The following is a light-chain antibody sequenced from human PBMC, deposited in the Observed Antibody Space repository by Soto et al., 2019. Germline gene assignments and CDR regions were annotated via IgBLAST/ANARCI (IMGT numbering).Light chain of an antibody. J-gene: IGKJ4*01. V-gene: IGKV3-20*01. CDR3: QQYGTSPYT. CDR1: QSVSGTY. CDR2: DSS. Sequence: EIVLTQSPGTLSLSPGERATLSCRASQSVSGTYFAWYQQKSGQTPRLLIYDSSSRATGIPDRFSCSGSGTDFTLTISRLEPEDFALYYCQQYGTSPYTFGGGTKVEIK.